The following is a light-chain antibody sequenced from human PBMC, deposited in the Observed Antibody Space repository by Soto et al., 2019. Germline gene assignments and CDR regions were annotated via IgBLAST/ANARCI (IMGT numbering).Light chain of an antibody. J-gene: IGKJ1*01. CDR1: QGIRND. CDR2: DAS. Sequence: DIQMTQSPSSVSASVGDRVTITCRASQGIRNDLGWYQQEPGKAPNLLIYDASSLQSGVPSRFSGSGFGTEFTLTISSLQPGDFATYYCQQYSSRSTFGQGTKVDIK. CDR3: QQYSSRST. V-gene: IGKV1-17*01.